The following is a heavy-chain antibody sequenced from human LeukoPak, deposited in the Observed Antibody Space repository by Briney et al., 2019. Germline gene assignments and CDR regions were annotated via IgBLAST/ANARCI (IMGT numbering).Heavy chain of an antibody. CDR2: IWYDGSNK. CDR3: ARAYSSGWYVGY. V-gene: IGHV3-33*01. J-gene: IGHJ4*02. CDR1: GFTFSSYG. Sequence: GGSLRLTCAASGFTFSSYGMHWVRQAPGKGLEWVAVIWYDGSNKYYADSVKGRFTISRDNSKNTLYLQMNSLRAEDTAVYYCARAYSSGWYVGYWGQGTLVTVSS. D-gene: IGHD6-19*01.